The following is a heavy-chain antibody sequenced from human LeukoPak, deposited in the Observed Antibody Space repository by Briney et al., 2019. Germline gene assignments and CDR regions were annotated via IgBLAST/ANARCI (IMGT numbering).Heavy chain of an antibody. Sequence: SSETLSLTCTVSGGSISSSSYYWGWIRQPPGKGLEWIGSIYYSGSTYYNPSLKSRVTISVDTSKNQFSLKLSSVTAADTAVYYCARRGIAAARYFDYWGQGTLVTVSS. V-gene: IGHV4-39*01. D-gene: IGHD6-13*01. CDR1: GGSISSSSYY. CDR3: ARRGIAAARYFDY. CDR2: IYYSGST. J-gene: IGHJ4*02.